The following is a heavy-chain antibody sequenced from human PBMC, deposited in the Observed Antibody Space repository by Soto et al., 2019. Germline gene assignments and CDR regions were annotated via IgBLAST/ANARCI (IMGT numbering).Heavy chain of an antibody. J-gene: IGHJ4*02. CDR2: INVDNGNT. V-gene: IGHV1-3*01. D-gene: IGHD3-9*01. CDR3: ARDRDILTGYYPY. CDR1: GYTFSTYA. Sequence: ASVKVSCKASGYTFSTYALHCVRQAPGQRLEWMGWINVDNGNTKYSEKLQGRVTFRRDTSASTASMEVSSLRSEDTAVYYCARDRDILTGYYPYWGQGTLVTVSS.